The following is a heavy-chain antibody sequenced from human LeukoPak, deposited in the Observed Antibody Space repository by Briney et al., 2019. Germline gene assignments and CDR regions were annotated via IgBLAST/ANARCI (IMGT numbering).Heavy chain of an antibody. D-gene: IGHD5-18*01. CDR1: GFTFNIYS. Sequence: PGGSLRLSCAASGFTFNIYSMNWVRQAPGKGLEWVSRITSSSHYIYYADSVKGRFTISRDNAKNSLYLDMSSLRADDTAVYYCAKDLGYSYGLNAFDIWGQGTMVTVSS. CDR3: AKDLGYSYGLNAFDI. CDR2: ITSSSHYI. V-gene: IGHV3-21*01. J-gene: IGHJ3*02.